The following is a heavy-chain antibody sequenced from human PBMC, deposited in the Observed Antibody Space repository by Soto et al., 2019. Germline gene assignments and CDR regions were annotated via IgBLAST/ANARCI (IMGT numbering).Heavy chain of an antibody. D-gene: IGHD6-13*01. CDR2: INPNSGGT. CDR1: GYTFTGYY. J-gene: IGHJ6*02. CDR3: ARDLGRIAAAGNGIDV. Sequence: QVQLVQSGAEVKKPGASVKVSCKASGYTFTGYYMHWVRQAPGQGLEWMGWINPNSGGTNYAQKFQGRVTMTRDTSISTAYMELSRLRSDDTAVYYCARDLGRIAAAGNGIDVWGQGTTVTVSS. V-gene: IGHV1-2*02.